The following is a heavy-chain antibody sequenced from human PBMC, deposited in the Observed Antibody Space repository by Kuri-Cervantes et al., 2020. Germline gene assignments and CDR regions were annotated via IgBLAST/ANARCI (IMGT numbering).Heavy chain of an antibody. J-gene: IGHJ4*02. CDR1: GFTFSSYA. CDR2: IKQDGSEK. CDR3: ARAAGAATDY. Sequence: GESLKISCAASGFTFSSYAMSWVRQAPGKGLEWVASIKQDGSEKYYVDSEKGRFTISRDNAKKSLYLQMNRLRAEDTAVYYCARAAGAATDYWGQGTLVTVSS. V-gene: IGHV3-7*04.